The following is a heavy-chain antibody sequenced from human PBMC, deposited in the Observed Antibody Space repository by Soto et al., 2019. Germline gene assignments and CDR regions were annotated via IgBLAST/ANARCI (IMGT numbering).Heavy chain of an antibody. Sequence: GGSLRLSCAASGFTFHQYSMAWVRQAPGKGLEWISSIYGSAARMFYADSVKGRFTISRDNSKNTLYLQMNSLRAEDTAVYYCASSVVPAATGYDAFDIWGQGTMVTVSS. CDR1: GFTFHQYS. J-gene: IGHJ3*02. CDR2: IYGSAARM. V-gene: IGHV3-23*01. CDR3: ASSVVPAATGYDAFDI. D-gene: IGHD2-2*01.